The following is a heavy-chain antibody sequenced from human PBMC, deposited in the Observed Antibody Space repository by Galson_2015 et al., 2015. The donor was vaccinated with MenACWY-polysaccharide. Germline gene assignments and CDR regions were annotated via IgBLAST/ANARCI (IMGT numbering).Heavy chain of an antibody. CDR1: GGSISSGDYY. D-gene: IGHD6-19*01. J-gene: IGHJ4*02. CDR2: IYTSGST. Sequence: TLSLTCSVSGGSISSGDYYWSWIRQPAGKGLEWIGRIYTSGSTNYNPSLKSRVTISVETSKNQFSLRLSSVTAADTAVYYCAREGYSSGWHYFDYWGQGTLVTVPS. V-gene: IGHV4-61*02. CDR3: AREGYSSGWHYFDY.